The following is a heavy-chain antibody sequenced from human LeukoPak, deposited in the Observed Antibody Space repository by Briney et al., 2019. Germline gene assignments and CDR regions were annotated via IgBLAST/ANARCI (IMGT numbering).Heavy chain of an antibody. CDR2: ISGSGATT. V-gene: IGHV3-23*01. J-gene: IGHJ3*02. Sequence: GGSLRLSCAASGFTFSSYAMRWVRQAPGKGLEWVSGISGSGATTYYTDSVKGRFTISRDNSKSTLYLQMNSLRAEDTAVYYCAKTRWSGFDAFDIWGQGTMVTVSS. CDR3: AKTRWSGFDAFDI. CDR1: GFTFSSYA. D-gene: IGHD2-15*01.